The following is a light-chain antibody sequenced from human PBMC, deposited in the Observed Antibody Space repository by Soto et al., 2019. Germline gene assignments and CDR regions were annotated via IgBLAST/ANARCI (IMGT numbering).Light chain of an antibody. CDR3: ISFAGTNSFV. CDR2: EVT. J-gene: IGLJ1*01. Sequence: QSALTQPPSASGSPGQSVTISCTGTTSDIGAYNYVSWYQQRPGKAPKLIIYEVTRRPSGVPDRIFGSKSYTTASLTVSGLQAEDEADYYCISFAGTNSFVFGTGTKVTVL. V-gene: IGLV2-8*01. CDR1: TSDIGAYNY.